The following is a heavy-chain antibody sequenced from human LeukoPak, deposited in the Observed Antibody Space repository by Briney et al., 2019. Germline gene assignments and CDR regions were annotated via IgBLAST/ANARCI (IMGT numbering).Heavy chain of an antibody. Sequence: PGGSLRLPCAASGFTFRSYAMHWVRQAPDKGLEWVAFIPYDGSNKYYADSVKGRFTISRDNSKNTVFLHMNSLRAEDTAVYYCARDRWSGSDSGNRIDYWGQGALVTVSS. CDR2: IPYDGSNK. CDR3: ARDRWSGSDSGNRIDY. V-gene: IGHV3-30*02. J-gene: IGHJ4*02. CDR1: GFTFRSYA. D-gene: IGHD5-12*01.